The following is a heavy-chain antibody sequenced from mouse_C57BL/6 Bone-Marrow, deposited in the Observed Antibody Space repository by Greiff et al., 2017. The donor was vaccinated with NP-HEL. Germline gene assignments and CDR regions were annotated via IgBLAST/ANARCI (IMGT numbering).Heavy chain of an antibody. CDR3: EKIGLSSGSSPGLAY. CDR1: GYTFTDYY. Sequence: EVQLQQSGPVLVKPGASVKMSCKASGYTFTDYYMNWVKQSHGKSLEWIGVINPYNGGTSYNQKFKGKATLTVDKSSSTAYMELNSLTSEDSAVYYCEKIGLSSGSSPGLAYWGQGTLVTVSA. V-gene: IGHV1-19*01. CDR2: INPYNGGT. J-gene: IGHJ3*01. D-gene: IGHD1-1*01.